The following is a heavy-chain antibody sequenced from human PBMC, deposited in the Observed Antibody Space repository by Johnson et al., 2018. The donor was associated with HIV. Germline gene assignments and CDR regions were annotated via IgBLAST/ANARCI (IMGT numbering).Heavy chain of an antibody. CDR2: ISYDGSNK. V-gene: IGHV3-30*03. CDR3: AFPTGATTAFDI. Sequence: QVQLVESGGGLVQPGGSLRLSCAASGFTFSSYAMSWVRQAPGKGLEWVAVISYDGSNKYYADSVKGRFTISRDNSKNTLYLQMNSLRAEDTAVYYCAFPTGATTAFDIWGQGTMVTVSS. D-gene: IGHD5-24*01. J-gene: IGHJ3*02. CDR1: GFTFSSYA.